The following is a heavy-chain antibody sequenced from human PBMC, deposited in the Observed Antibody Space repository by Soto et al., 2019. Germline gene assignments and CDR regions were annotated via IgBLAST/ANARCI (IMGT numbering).Heavy chain of an antibody. V-gene: IGHV3-23*01. Sequence: PGGSLRLSCASSGFTFNNYAMGWVRQAPGKGLEWVSTVSADGRSTYYADSVKGRFTISRDNAKNILSVEMNSLRAEDTAMYYCARGELRQYYYCMDDWGQGTMVTVSS. CDR1: GFTFNNYA. J-gene: IGHJ6*02. CDR3: ARGELRQYYYCMDD. D-gene: IGHD1-26*01. CDR2: VSADGRST.